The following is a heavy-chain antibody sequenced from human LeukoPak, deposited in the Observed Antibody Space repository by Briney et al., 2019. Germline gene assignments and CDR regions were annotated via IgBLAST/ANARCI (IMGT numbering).Heavy chain of an antibody. V-gene: IGHV3-74*01. D-gene: IGHD4-23*01. CDR3: VRGNDYGGPHY. CDR1: GFTFSSYW. CDR2: IDRDGSRI. Sequence: GGSLRLSCAVSGFTFSSYWMHWVRQAPGKGLVWVSRIDRDGSRINYADSVKGRFTISRDNGKNTLFLQMNSLRAKDAAVYYCVRGNDYGGPHYWGQGTLVTVSS. J-gene: IGHJ4*02.